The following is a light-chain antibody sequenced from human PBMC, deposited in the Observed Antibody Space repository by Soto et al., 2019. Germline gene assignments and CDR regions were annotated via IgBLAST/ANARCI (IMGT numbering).Light chain of an antibody. CDR3: RQYSSYPIT. J-gene: IGKJ5*01. CDR1: QSISSK. CDR2: KAS. Sequence: DIQMTQSPSTLSASVGDRVTITCRASQSISSKLIWYQQKPGKAPKILIYKASSLESGVPSRFSGSGSGTEFTLTISGLQPDDFATYYCRQYSSYPITFGQGTRLETK. V-gene: IGKV1-5*03.